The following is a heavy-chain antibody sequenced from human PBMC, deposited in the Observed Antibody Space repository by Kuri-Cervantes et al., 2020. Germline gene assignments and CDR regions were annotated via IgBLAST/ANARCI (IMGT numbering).Heavy chain of an antibody. Sequence: GGSLRLSCAASGFTFDDYAMHWVRQAPGKGLEWVSGISWNSGSIGYADSVKGRFTISRDNSKNTLYLQVNSLRADDTAVYYCAKEKQWLVEVDAFDMWGQGTKVTVSS. CDR3: AKEKQWLVEVDAFDM. D-gene: IGHD6-19*01. CDR1: GFTFDDYA. V-gene: IGHV3-9*01. CDR2: ISWNSGSI. J-gene: IGHJ3*02.